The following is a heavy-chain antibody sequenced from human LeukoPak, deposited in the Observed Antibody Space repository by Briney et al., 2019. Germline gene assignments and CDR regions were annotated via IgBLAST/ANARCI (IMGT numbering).Heavy chain of an antibody. V-gene: IGHV3-21*01. D-gene: IGHD3-3*01. CDR3: VRDGDFWSAQGAFDI. Sequence: GGSLRLSCAASGFTFSTYPMNWVRQAPGKGLEWVSSITGSSSYTYYADSVKGRFTISRDNAKKSLYLQMGSLRAEDTAVYYCVRDGDFWSAQGAFDIWGQGTMVTVSS. CDR2: ITGSSSYT. J-gene: IGHJ3*02. CDR1: GFTFSTYP.